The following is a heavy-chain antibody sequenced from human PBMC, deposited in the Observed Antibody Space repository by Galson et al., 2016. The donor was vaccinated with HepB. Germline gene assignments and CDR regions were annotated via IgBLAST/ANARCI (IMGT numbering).Heavy chain of an antibody. Sequence: SLRLSCAASGFTFSNYSMNWVRQAPGKGLEWVSSISSRGSYKYYADSVKDRFTVSRDNAKNSLFLQMNSLRAEDTAMCYCARARFSGSFSGMDVWGQGTTVTVSS. D-gene: IGHD6-25*01. V-gene: IGHV3-21*01. CDR1: GFTFSNYS. CDR3: ARARFSGSFSGMDV. CDR2: ISSRGSYK. J-gene: IGHJ6*02.